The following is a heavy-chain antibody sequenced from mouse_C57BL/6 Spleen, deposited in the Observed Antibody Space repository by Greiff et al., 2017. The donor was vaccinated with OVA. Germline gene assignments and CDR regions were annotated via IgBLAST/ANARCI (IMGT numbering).Heavy chain of an antibody. Sequence: QVQLKQPGTELVKPGASVKLSCKASGYTFTSYWMHWVKQRPGQGLEWIGNINPSNGGTNYNEKFKSKATLTVDKSSSTAYMQLSSLTSEDSAVYYCARDTVYDGYYDGYAMDYWGQGTSVTVSS. CDR3: ARDTVYDGYYDGYAMDY. D-gene: IGHD2-3*01. V-gene: IGHV1-53*01. CDR2: INPSNGGT. CDR1: GYTFTSYW. J-gene: IGHJ4*01.